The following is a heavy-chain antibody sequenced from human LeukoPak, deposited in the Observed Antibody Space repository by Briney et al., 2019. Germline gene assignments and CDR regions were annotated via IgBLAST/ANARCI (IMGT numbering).Heavy chain of an antibody. D-gene: IGHD3-10*01. CDR1: GFTFDDHA. CDR2: ISWSGGII. CDR3: AKDIEGSGSSYFDY. Sequence: GGSLRLSCAASGFTFDDHAMHWVRQAPGKGLEWVSGISWSGGIIDYADSVRGRFTISRDNAKNSLYLQMNSLRPEDTALYYCAKDIEGSGSSYFDYWGQGTLVTVSS. J-gene: IGHJ4*02. V-gene: IGHV3-9*01.